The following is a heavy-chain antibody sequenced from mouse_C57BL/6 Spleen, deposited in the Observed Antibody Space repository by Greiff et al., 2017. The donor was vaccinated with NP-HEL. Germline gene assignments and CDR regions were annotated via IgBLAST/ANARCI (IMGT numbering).Heavy chain of an antibody. J-gene: IGHJ4*01. CDR3: ARSYYGSSYGYAMDY. CDR2: INPSTGGT. Sequence: VHVKQSGPELVKPGASVKISCKASGYSFTGYYMNWVKQSPEKSLEWIGEINPSTGGTTYNQKFKAKATLTVDKSSSTAYMQLKSLTSEDSAVYYCARSYYGSSYGYAMDYWGQGTSVTVSS. CDR1: GYSFTGYY. D-gene: IGHD1-1*01. V-gene: IGHV1-42*01.